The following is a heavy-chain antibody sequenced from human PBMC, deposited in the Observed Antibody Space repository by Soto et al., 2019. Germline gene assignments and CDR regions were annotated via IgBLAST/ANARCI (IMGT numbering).Heavy chain of an antibody. CDR2: ISSDGTST. J-gene: IGHJ4*02. CDR3: ARGPSGSGYYVGDY. Sequence: EVQMVESGGGLVQPGGSLRLSCADSCGFTFSSHWMHWVRQAPGKGLVWVSRISSDGTSTNYADSVKGRFTISRDNAKNTLYLQMNSLRAEDTAIYYCARGPSGSGYYVGDYWGQGTQVTVSS. CDR1: CGFTFSSHW. D-gene: IGHD3-10*01. V-gene: IGHV3-74*01.